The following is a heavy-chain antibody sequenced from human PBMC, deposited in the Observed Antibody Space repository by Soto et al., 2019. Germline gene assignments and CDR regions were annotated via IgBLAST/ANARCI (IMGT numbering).Heavy chain of an antibody. J-gene: IGHJ3*02. CDR2: INHSGST. CDR3: ARGGRGFLWSGDPSAFDI. CDR1: GGSLSGYY. Sequence: QVQLQQWGAGLLKPSETLSLTCAVYGGSLSGYYWSWIRQPPAKGLEWIGEINHSGSTNYNPSLKSRVTISVDTSKNQFSLKLSSVTDADTAVYYCARGGRGFLWSGDPSAFDIWGQGTLVTVSS. D-gene: IGHD3-3*01. V-gene: IGHV4-34*01.